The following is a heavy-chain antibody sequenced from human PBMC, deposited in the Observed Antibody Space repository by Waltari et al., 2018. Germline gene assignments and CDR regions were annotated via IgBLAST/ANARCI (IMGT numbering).Heavy chain of an antibody. Sequence: EVQLLESGGGLVQPGGSLRLSCAASGFIFSSYAMGWFRQTPGKGLGCVSGISNSGDATYYADSVKGRFTISRDKSKSALYLHMNSLRAEDTAIYYCVKEGGNGAAAGRSAFDIWGQGTMVTVSS. CDR3: VKEGGNGAAAGRSAFDI. CDR1: GFIFSSYA. CDR2: ISNSGDAT. J-gene: IGHJ3*02. V-gene: IGHV3-23*01. D-gene: IGHD6-13*01.